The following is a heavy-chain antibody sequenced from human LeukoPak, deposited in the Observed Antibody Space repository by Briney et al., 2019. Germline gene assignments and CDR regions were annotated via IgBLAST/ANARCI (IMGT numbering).Heavy chain of an antibody. CDR1: GYTFTSYG. CDR2: INPNSGGT. D-gene: IGHD3-9*01. Sequence: GASVKVSCKASGYTFTSYGISWVRQAPGQGLEWMGWINPNSGGTNYAQKFQGRVTMTRDTSISTAYMELSRLRSDDTAVYYCARTPNNYDILTEYYYYYGMDVWGQGTTVTVSS. V-gene: IGHV1-2*02. CDR3: ARTPNNYDILTEYYYYYGMDV. J-gene: IGHJ6*02.